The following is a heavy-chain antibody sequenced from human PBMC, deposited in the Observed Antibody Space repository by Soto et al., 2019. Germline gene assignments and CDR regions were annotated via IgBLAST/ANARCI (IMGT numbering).Heavy chain of an antibody. J-gene: IGHJ6*02. CDR2: INAGNGNT. D-gene: IGHD1-1*01. V-gene: IGHV1-3*01. CDR1: GYTFTSYA. CDR3: ARGAPTTGATGPYYYGMDV. Sequence: ASVKVSCKASGYTFTSYAMHWVRQAPGQRLEWMGWINAGNGNTKYSQKFQGRVTITRDTSASTAYMELSSLRSEDTAVYYCARGAPTTGATGPYYYGMDVWGQGTTVTVSS.